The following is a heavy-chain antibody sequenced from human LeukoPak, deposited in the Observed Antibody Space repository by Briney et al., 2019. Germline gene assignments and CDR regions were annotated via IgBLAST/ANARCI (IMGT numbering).Heavy chain of an antibody. D-gene: IGHD5-18*01. CDR2: VSHSGST. V-gene: IGHV4-34*01. CDR3: ARSFSRYSYGYRGRGIVFDY. CDR1: GGSFSTYY. J-gene: IGHJ4*02. Sequence: IPSETLSLTCAVYGGSFSTYYWSWIRQSPGKGLEWIGEVSHSGSTKYNPSLKNRVTILVDTSKNYFSLKLSSVTAADTAVYYCARSFSRYSYGYRGRGIVFDYWGQGTLVTVSS.